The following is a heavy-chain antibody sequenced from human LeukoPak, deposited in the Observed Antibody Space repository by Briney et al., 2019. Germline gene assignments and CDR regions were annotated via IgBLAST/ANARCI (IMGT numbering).Heavy chain of an antibody. CDR1: GFTFSSYW. D-gene: IGHD5-24*01. Sequence: GGSLRLSCAASGFTFSSYWMSWVRQAPGKGLEWVANIKKDGSEKYYVDSVKGRFTISRDNAKTSLYLQMNSLRAEDTAVYYCARDLHRDGYNYIDYWGQGTLVTVSS. V-gene: IGHV3-7*01. CDR2: IKKDGSEK. J-gene: IGHJ4*02. CDR3: ARDLHRDGYNYIDY.